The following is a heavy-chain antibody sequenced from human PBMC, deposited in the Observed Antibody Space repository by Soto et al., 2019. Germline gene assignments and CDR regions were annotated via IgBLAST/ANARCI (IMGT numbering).Heavy chain of an antibody. J-gene: IGHJ6*01. V-gene: IGHV3-30*18. CDR3: AKDRSAVTGYYYYCGMDV. CDR2: ISYDGSNK. D-gene: IGHD4-17*01. Sequence: GGSLRLSCAASGFTFSSYGMHWVRQAPGKGLEWVAVISYDGSNKYYADSVKGRFTISRDNSKNTLYLQMNSLRAEDTVVYYCAKDRSAVTGYYYYCGMDVWGQGTTVTVSS. CDR1: GFTFSSYG.